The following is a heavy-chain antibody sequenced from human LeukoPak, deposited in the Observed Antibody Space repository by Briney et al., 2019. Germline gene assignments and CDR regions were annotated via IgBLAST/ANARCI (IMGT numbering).Heavy chain of an antibody. D-gene: IGHD3-22*01. CDR3: ARDDSSGGDY. V-gene: IGHV4-39*07. J-gene: IGHJ4*02. Sequence: SETLSLTCTVSGGSISSSSYYWGWIRQPPGKGLEWIGSIYYTGNTYYNPSLKSRVTISVDTSKNQFSLKLSSVTAADTAVYYCARDDSSGGDYWGQGTLVTVSS. CDR1: GGSISSSSYY. CDR2: IYYTGNT.